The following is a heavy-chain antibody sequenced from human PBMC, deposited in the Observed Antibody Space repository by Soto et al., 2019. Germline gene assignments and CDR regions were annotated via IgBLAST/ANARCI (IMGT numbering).Heavy chain of an antibody. CDR2: MKCDESVT. CDR3: ARGNRGGFYFDY. V-gene: IGHV3-74*01. CDR1: GFIFSDYW. D-gene: IGHD2-15*01. J-gene: IGHJ4*02. Sequence: EVQLVESGGGLVQPGGSLRLSCAASGFIFSDYWMHWVRQVPGKGLEWVSRMKCDESVTNYADSVKGRFTISRDNAKNTVYLQMNSLTSEDTAVYYCARGNRGGFYFDYWGQGTLVTGSS.